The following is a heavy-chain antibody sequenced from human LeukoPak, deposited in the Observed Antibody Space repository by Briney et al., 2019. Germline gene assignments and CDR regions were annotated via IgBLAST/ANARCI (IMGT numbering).Heavy chain of an antibody. CDR3: ARDRGGSGWPIFDS. CDR1: GFTFSNYN. V-gene: IGHV3-48*01. Sequence: PGGSLRLSCAASGFTFSNYNMNWVRQAPGEGLEWISYIARSSSPIYDADSVKGRFTISRDNAKNSLYLQMNSLRAEDTAVYYCARDRGGSGWPIFDSWGQGTLVTVSS. J-gene: IGHJ4*02. CDR2: IARSSSPI. D-gene: IGHD6-19*01.